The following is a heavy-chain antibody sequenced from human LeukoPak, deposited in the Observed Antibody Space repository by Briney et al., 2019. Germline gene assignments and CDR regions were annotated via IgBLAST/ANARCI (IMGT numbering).Heavy chain of an antibody. CDR3: AREKGYYDSSGYFRQAYFDY. D-gene: IGHD3-22*01. CDR2: ISAYNGNT. J-gene: IGHJ4*02. V-gene: IGHV1-18*01. CDR1: GGTFSSYA. Sequence: ASVKVSCKASGGTFSSYAISWVRQAPGQGLEWMGWISAYNGNTNYAQKLQGRVTMTTDTSTSTAYMELRSLRSDDTAVYYCAREKGYYDSSGYFRQAYFDYWGQGTLVTVSS.